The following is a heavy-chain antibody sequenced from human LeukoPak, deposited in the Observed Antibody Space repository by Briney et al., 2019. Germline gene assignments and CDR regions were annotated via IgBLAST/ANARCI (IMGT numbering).Heavy chain of an antibody. CDR2: IYPGDSDT. CDR1: GYSFSTYW. Sequence: GESLKISCKGSGYSFSTYWIGWVRQMPGKGLEWMGIIYPGDSDTRYSPSFRGQVTISADKSISTAYSQWSSLKASDTAMYYCARGNGYNFGPIDYWGQGTLVTVSS. J-gene: IGHJ4*02. D-gene: IGHD5-24*01. CDR3: ARGNGYNFGPIDY. V-gene: IGHV5-51*01.